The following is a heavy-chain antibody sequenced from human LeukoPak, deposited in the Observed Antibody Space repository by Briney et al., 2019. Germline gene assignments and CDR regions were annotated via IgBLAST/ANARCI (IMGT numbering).Heavy chain of an antibody. V-gene: IGHV3-48*04. J-gene: IGHJ6*03. CDR2: ICSSSSTI. CDR3: ARDGGRYGDYSHYYYMDV. Sequence: GGSLRLSCAASGFTFSSYSLNWVRQAPGKGLEWVSYICSSSSTIYYADSVTGRFTISRDNAKNSLFLQMNSLRVEDTAVYYCARDGGRYGDYSHYYYMDVWGKGTTVTVSS. D-gene: IGHD4-17*01. CDR1: GFTFSSYS.